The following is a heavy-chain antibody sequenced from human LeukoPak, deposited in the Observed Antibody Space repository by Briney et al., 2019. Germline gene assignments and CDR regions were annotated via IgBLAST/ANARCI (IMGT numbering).Heavy chain of an antibody. J-gene: IGHJ1*01. CDR1: GFTFTSYA. V-gene: IGHV3-30*18. CDR3: AKDVNRSLRYFDWLLPAEYFQH. CDR2: ISYDGSNK. Sequence: PGGSLRFSCAASGFTFTSYAMSWVRQAPGKGLEWVAVISYDGSNKYYADSVKGRFTISRDNSKNTLYLQMNSLRAEDTAVYYCAKDVNRSLRYFDWLLPAEYFQHWGQGTLVTVSS. D-gene: IGHD3-9*01.